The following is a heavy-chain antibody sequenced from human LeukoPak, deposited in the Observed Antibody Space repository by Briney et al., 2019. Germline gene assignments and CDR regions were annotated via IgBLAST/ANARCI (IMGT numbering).Heavy chain of an antibody. J-gene: IGHJ4*02. D-gene: IGHD3/OR15-3a*01. V-gene: IGHV4-34*01. CDR1: GGSFGGYY. CDR3: ARGLAGYYTEYFDY. Sequence: PSETLSLTCAVYGGSFGGYYWSWIRQPPGKGLEWIGEINHSGSTNYNPSLKSRVTISVDTSKNQFSLKLSSVTAADTAVYYCARGLAGYYTEYFDYWGQGTLVTVSS. CDR2: INHSGST.